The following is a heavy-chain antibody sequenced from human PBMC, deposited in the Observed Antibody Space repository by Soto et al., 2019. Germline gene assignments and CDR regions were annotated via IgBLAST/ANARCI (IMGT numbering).Heavy chain of an antibody. V-gene: IGHV4-34*01. D-gene: IGHD3-9*01. CDR1: GGSFSGYY. J-gene: IGHJ2*01. CDR2: INDRGSI. Sequence: QVQLQQWGAGPLRPLETLSLTCGVSGGSFSGYYWAWIRQSPGKGLEWIGEINDRGSINYKPSLTSRVSISVDTSKNHYSLNLRSVTAADPAVYYCARESHDILTGPPWVWYFDLWGRGTLVTVSS. CDR3: ARESHDILTGPPWVWYFDL.